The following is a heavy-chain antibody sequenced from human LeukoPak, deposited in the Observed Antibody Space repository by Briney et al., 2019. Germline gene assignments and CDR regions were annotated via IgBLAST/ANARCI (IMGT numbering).Heavy chain of an antibody. D-gene: IGHD3-22*01. V-gene: IGHV4-61*01. CDR3: ARAQDGEYYYDVTSAFDI. Sequence: SETLSLTCTVSGGSISSSSYYWSWIRQPPGKGLEWIGYIYYSGSTNYNPSLKSRVTISVDTSKNQFSLKLSSVTAADTAVYYCARAQDGEYYYDVTSAFDIWGQGTMVTVSS. CDR1: GGSISSSSYY. J-gene: IGHJ3*02. CDR2: IYYSGST.